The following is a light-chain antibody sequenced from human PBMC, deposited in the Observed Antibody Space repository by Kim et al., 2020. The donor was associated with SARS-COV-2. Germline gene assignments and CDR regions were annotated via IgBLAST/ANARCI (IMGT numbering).Light chain of an antibody. CDR2: GAS. J-gene: IGKJ2*02. CDR1: ETISSDY. Sequence: EIVLTQSPGTLSLSPGERATLSCRTSETISSDYVAWYRHKPGQAPRLLIYGASTSATGIPERFSGSGSGTDFTLTISRLEPEDFAVYYCQQYEPSFPCTFGQGTKLEI. CDR3: QQYEPSFPCT. V-gene: IGKV3-20*01.